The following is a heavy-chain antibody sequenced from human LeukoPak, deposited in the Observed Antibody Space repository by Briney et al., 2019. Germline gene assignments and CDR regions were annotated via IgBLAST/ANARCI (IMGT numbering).Heavy chain of an antibody. Sequence: QSGGSLRLSCAASGFTFSNYWMHWVRQAPGKGLEWVAVISYDGSSTLYADSVKGRFTISRDNSKNTLSLQMNSLRVEDTAVYYCASPVRMITGWGQGTLVTVSS. J-gene: IGHJ4*02. CDR3: ASPVRMITG. D-gene: IGHD3-16*01. CDR2: ISYDGSST. V-gene: IGHV3-30*03. CDR1: GFTFSNYW.